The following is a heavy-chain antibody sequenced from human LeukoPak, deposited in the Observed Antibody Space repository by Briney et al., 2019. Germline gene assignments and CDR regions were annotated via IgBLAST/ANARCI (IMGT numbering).Heavy chain of an antibody. CDR3: ARPLVSPRRTYYDILTGSGWFDP. CDR2: INHSGST. CDR1: GGSFSGYY. Sequence: PSETLSLTCAVYGGSFSGYYWSWIRQPPGKGLEWIGEINHSGSTNYNPSLKSRVTISVDTSKNQFSLKLSPVTAADTAVYYCARPLVSPRRTYYDILTGSGWFDPWGQGTLVTVSP. V-gene: IGHV4-34*01. J-gene: IGHJ5*02. D-gene: IGHD3-9*01.